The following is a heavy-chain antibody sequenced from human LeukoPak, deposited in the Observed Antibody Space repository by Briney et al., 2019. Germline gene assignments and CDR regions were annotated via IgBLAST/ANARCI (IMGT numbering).Heavy chain of an antibody. V-gene: IGHV3-21*01. CDR3: ARDRVPRATRGTFDY. CDR2: ISSSSDYI. J-gene: IGHJ4*02. D-gene: IGHD1-26*01. Sequence: PGGSLRLSCVASGFTFDDYSLNWVRQAPGKGLEWVGAISSSSDYIYYADSMRGRFTISRDNAKNSLYLQMHSLRVEDTALYYCARDRVPRATRGTFDYWGQGTPVIVSS. CDR1: GFTFDDYS.